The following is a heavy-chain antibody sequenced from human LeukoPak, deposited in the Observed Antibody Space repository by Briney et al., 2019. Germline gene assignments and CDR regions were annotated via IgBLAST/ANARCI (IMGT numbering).Heavy chain of an antibody. CDR2: IVSETVGGRT. D-gene: IGHD1-1*01. J-gene: IGHJ4*02. CDR3: ATSITTPGAFDI. V-gene: IGHV3-15*04. Sequence: GGSLRLSCAASGFTVSSNYMSWVRQAPGKGLEWVARIVSETVGGRTDYAASVKGRFTISRDDSKSTLFLQMSSLKIEDTAVYYCATSITTPGAFDIWGQGVLVTVSS. CDR1: GFTVSSNY.